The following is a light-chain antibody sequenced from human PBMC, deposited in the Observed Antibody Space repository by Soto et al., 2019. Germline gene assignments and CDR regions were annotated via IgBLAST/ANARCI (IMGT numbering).Light chain of an antibody. J-gene: IGLJ1*01. V-gene: IGLV2-14*01. CDR2: DVS. CDR1: SSDVGGYNY. Sequence: QSVLTQPASVSGSPGQSITISCTGTSSDVGGYNYVSWYQQHPGKAPKLMIYDVSNRSSGVSNRFSGSKSGNTASLTISGLQAEDEADYYCSSYAGSYTSYVFGTGTKVTVL. CDR3: SSYAGSYTSYV.